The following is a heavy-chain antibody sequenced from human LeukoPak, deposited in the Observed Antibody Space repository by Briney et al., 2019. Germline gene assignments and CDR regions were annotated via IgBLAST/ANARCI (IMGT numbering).Heavy chain of an antibody. D-gene: IGHD3-10*01. CDR1: GYTLTELS. CDR3: ATDHKVRGGDAFDI. CDR2: FDPEDGET. Sequence: ASVKVSCKVSGYTLTELSMHWVRQAPGKGLEWMGGFDPEDGETIYAQKFQGRVTMTEDTSTDTAYMELSSLRSEGTAVYYCATDHKVRGGDAFDIWGRGTMVTVSS. J-gene: IGHJ3*02. V-gene: IGHV1-24*01.